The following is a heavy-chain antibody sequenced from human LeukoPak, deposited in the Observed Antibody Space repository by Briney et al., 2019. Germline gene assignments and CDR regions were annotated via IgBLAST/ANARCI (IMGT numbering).Heavy chain of an antibody. Sequence: GGSLRLSCAASGFTFSSYSMNWVRQAPGKGLEWVSFISSSSSYIYYADSVKGRFTISRDNAKNSLYLQMNSLRAEDTAVYYCARDSAAAGPIHFDYWGQGTLVTVSS. CDR1: GFTFSSYS. J-gene: IGHJ4*02. CDR2: ISSSSSYI. D-gene: IGHD6-13*01. V-gene: IGHV3-21*01. CDR3: ARDSAAAGPIHFDY.